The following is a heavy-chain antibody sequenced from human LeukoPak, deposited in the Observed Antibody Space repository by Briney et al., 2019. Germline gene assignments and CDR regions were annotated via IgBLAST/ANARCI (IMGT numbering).Heavy chain of an antibody. V-gene: IGHV3-33*01. Sequence: GGSLRLSCAASGFTFSSYGMHWVRQAPGKGLKWVAVIWYDGSNKYYADSVQGRFTISRDNSKNTLYLQMNSLRAEDTAVYYCARQGEDWLQLAYYFDYWGQGTLVTVSS. CDR2: IWYDGSNK. J-gene: IGHJ4*02. CDR3: ARQGEDWLQLAYYFDY. CDR1: GFTFSSYG. D-gene: IGHD5-12*01.